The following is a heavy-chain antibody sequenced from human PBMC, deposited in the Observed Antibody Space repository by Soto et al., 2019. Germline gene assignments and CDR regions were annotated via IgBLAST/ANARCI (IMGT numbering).Heavy chain of an antibody. J-gene: IGHJ6*02. D-gene: IGHD6-6*01. CDR3: ARDLGSSIAARSNYYYGMDV. CDR1: GYTFTGYY. Sequence: GASVKVSCKASGYTFTGYYMHWVRRAPGQGLEWMGWINPSSGGTNYAQKFQGWVTMTRDTSISTAYMELSRLRSDDTAVYYCARDLGSSIAARSNYYYGMDVWGQGTTVTVSS. V-gene: IGHV1-2*04. CDR2: INPSSGGT.